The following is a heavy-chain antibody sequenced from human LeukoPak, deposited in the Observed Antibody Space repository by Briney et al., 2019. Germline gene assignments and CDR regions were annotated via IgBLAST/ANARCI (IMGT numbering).Heavy chain of an antibody. CDR2: IKEDGSET. V-gene: IGHV3-7*01. D-gene: IGHD4-17*01. Sequence: GASLRLSCAASGFTFSRYYMSSVRQTPGKGLEWLANIKEDGSETYYVDSVKGRFTISRDNAKNSLYLQMSSLRAEDTAVYYCTRDENSAVPTFRFDHWGQGTLVTVSS. J-gene: IGHJ4*02. CDR1: GFTFSRYY. CDR3: TRDENSAVPTFRFDH.